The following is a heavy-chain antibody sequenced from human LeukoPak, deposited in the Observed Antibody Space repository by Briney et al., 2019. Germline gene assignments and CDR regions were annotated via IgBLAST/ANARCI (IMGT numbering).Heavy chain of an antibody. V-gene: IGHV3-30*18. CDR3: AKAALAYCGGDCRDDAFDI. CDR2: ISYDGSNK. Sequence: GGSLRLSCAASGFTSSSYGMHWVRQAPGKGLEWVAVISYDGSNKYYADSVKGRFTISRDNSKNTLYLQMNSLRAEDTAVYYCAKAALAYCGGDCRDDAFDIWGQGTMVTVSS. J-gene: IGHJ3*02. CDR1: GFTSSSYG. D-gene: IGHD2-21*02.